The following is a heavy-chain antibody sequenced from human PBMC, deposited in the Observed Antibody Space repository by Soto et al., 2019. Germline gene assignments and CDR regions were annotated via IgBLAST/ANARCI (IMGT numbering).Heavy chain of an antibody. CDR2: IYSGGYT. J-gene: IGHJ4*02. V-gene: IGHV3-53*01. D-gene: IGHD3-10*01. CDR1: GFTVSNNY. CDR3: ATDRGGGGY. Sequence: EVQLVESGGGLIQPGGSLRLSCAVSGFTVSNNYMSWVRQAPGKGLEGVSVIYSGGYTAYGDSVKGRFTISRDNSKNTSYLQMNSPGPAARPVYFCATDRGGGGYWGQGTLVTVSS.